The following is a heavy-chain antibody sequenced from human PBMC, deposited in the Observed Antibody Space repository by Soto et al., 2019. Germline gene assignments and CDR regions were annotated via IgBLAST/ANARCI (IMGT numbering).Heavy chain of an antibody. CDR2: INHSGST. CDR1: GGSFGDYY. D-gene: IGHD6-13*01. Sequence: PSETLSLTCAVYGGSFGDYYWSWIRQPPGKGLEWIGEINHSGSTNYNPSLKSRVTISVDTSKNQFSLKLSSVTAADTAVYYCARGDSSSWIEYYGMDVWGKGTMVTVSS. J-gene: IGHJ6*04. V-gene: IGHV4-34*01. CDR3: ARGDSSSWIEYYGMDV.